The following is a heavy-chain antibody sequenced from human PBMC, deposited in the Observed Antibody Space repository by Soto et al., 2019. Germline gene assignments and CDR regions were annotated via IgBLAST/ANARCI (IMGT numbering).Heavy chain of an antibody. J-gene: IGHJ4*02. CDR3: AKAYCVWSSEQPYYVDY. Sequence: EVQLLDSGGGLVQPGGSLRLSCAASGFTFSNYAMTWVRQGPGKGLEWVSGISGSGGRSYYADSVKGRFTISRDNFKSPLYLQMNSLRAEDAAVDYCAKAYCVWSSEQPYYVDYGGQGTLVTVSS. V-gene: IGHV3-23*01. CDR1: GFTFSNYA. CDR2: ISGSGGRS. D-gene: IGHD3-16*01.